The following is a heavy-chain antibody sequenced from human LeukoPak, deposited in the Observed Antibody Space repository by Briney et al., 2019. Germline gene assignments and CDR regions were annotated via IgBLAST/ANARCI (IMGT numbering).Heavy chain of an antibody. CDR2: IYYSGST. Sequence: SETLSLTCTVSGGSISSYYWSWIRQPPGKGLEWIGYIYYSGSTNYNPSLKSRVTISVDTSKNQFSLKLSSVTAADTAVYYCARNSIAAAVSDYWGQGTLVTVSS. D-gene: IGHD6-13*01. V-gene: IGHV4-59*12. CDR1: GGSISSYY. CDR3: ARNSIAAAVSDY. J-gene: IGHJ4*02.